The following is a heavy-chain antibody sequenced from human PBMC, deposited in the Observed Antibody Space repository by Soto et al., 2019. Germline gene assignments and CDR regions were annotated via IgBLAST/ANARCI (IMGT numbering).Heavy chain of an antibody. CDR2: ISYDGSNK. CDR1: GFTFSSYG. Sequence: GGSLRLSCAASGFTFSSYGMHWVRQAPGKGLEWVAVISYDGSNKYYADSVKGRFTISRDNSKNTLYLQMNSLRAEDTAVDYCAKDSSACSGGSCPIYYYYYGMDVWGQGTTVTVSS. J-gene: IGHJ6*02. V-gene: IGHV3-30*18. CDR3: AKDSSACSGGSCPIYYYYYGMDV. D-gene: IGHD2-15*01.